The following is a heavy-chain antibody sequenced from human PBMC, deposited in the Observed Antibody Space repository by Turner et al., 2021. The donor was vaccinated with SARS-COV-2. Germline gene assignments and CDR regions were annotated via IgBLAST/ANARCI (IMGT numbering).Heavy chain of an antibody. CDR3: ARWGPNYYDSSGYYPDAFDI. CDR2: ISSSSSYI. J-gene: IGHJ3*02. V-gene: IGHV3-21*01. CDR1: GFNFSGYT. D-gene: IGHD3-22*01. Sequence: EVQLVESGGGLVKPGGSLRLSCAASGFNFSGYTRNGVRQAPGKGLEWGSSISSSSSYIYYADSVKGRFTISRDNAKNSLYLQMNGLRAEDTAVYYCARWGPNYYDSSGYYPDAFDIWGQGTMVTVAS.